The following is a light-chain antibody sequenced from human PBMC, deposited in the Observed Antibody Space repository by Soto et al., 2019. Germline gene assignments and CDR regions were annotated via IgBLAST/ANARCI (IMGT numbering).Light chain of an antibody. CDR3: QQYSSYSPVT. J-gene: IGKJ1*01. CDR1: QSISSW. Sequence: DIQMTQSPSTLSASVGDRVTITCRASQSISSWLAWYQQKPGRAPKLLIYKATSLESVVPSRFSGSGSGTEFTLTINSLQPDDFATYYCQQYSSYSPVTFGQGTKVEIK. CDR2: KAT. V-gene: IGKV1-5*03.